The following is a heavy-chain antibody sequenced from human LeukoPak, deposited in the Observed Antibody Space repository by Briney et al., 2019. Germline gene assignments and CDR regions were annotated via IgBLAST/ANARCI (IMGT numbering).Heavy chain of an antibody. V-gene: IGHV4-59*11. CDR3: ARAPVYYYGSGSYYYYYYGMDV. Sequence: PSETLSLTCTVSGGSISSHYWSWIRQPPGKGLEWIGYIYYSGSTNYNPSLKSRVTISVDTSKNQFSLKLSSVTAADTAVYYCARAPVYYYGSGSYYYYYYGMDVWGQGTTVTVSS. J-gene: IGHJ6*02. CDR2: IYYSGST. D-gene: IGHD3-10*01. CDR1: GGSISSHY.